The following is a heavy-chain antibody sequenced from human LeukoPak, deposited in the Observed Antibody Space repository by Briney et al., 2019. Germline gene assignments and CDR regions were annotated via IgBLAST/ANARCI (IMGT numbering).Heavy chain of an antibody. CDR3: AKAGRYYYDSSGYSTWFDP. CDR1: GFTFSSYS. V-gene: IGHV3-21*04. CDR2: ISSSSSYI. Sequence: GGSLRLSCAASGFTFSSYSMNWVRQAPGKGLEWVSSISSSSSYIYYADSVKGRFTISRDNAKNSLYLQMNSLRAEDTALYYCAKAGRYYYDSSGYSTWFDPWGQGTLVTVSS. D-gene: IGHD3-22*01. J-gene: IGHJ5*02.